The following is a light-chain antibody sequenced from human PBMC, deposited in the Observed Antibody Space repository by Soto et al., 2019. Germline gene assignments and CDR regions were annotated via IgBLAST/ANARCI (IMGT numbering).Light chain of an antibody. CDR3: SSYTSSNKV. CDR1: SSDVGGYKY. J-gene: IGLJ2*01. V-gene: IGLV2-14*01. Sequence: QSALTQPASVSVSPGQSITISCTGVSSDVGGYKYVSWYQQHPGKAPKVMIYEINKRPSGVSDRFSGSKSGKTASLTISGLQVEDEADYYCSSYTSSNKVFGGGTKVTVL. CDR2: EIN.